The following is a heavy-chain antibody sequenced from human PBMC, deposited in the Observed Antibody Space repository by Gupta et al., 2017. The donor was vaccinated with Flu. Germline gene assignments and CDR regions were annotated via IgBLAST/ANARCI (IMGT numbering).Heavy chain of an antibody. J-gene: IGHJ6*02. CDR2: ISYDGSNK. Sequence: VAVISYDGSNKYYADSVKGRFTISRDNSKNTLYLQMNSLRAEDTAVYYCAKDFDVLRLLEWLSHAGGYGMDVWGQGTTVTVSS. V-gene: IGHV3-30*18. D-gene: IGHD3-3*01. CDR3: AKDFDVLRLLEWLSHAGGYGMDV.